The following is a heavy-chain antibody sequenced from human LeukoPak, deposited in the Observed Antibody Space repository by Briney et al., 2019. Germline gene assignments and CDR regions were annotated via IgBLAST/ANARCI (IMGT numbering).Heavy chain of an antibody. Sequence: ASVKVSCKVSGYTLTELSMHWVRQAPGKGLEWMGGFDPEDGETIYAQKFQGRVTMTEDTSTDTAYMELSSLRSEDTAVYYCATSPHLRYFDWLLDAFDIWGQGTMVTVSS. V-gene: IGHV1-24*01. CDR2: FDPEDGET. J-gene: IGHJ3*02. CDR3: ATSPHLRYFDWLLDAFDI. CDR1: GYTLTELS. D-gene: IGHD3-9*01.